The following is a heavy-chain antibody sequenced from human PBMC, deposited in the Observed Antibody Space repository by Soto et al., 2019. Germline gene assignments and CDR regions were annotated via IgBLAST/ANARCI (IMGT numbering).Heavy chain of an antibody. CDR1: GGSISSSSYY. V-gene: IGHV4-39*01. CDR3: ASRPRRISYMDV. J-gene: IGHJ6*03. Sequence: SETLSLTCTVSGGSISSSSYYWGWIRQPPGKGLEWIGSIYYSGSTYYNPSLKSRVTISVDTSKNQFSLKLSPVTAADTAVYYCASRPRRISYMDVWGKGTTVTVSS. D-gene: IGHD1-20*01. CDR2: IYYSGST.